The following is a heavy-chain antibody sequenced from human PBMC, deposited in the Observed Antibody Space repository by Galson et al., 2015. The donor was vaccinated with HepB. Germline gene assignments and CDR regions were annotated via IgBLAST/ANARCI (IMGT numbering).Heavy chain of an antibody. CDR3: ARDRNSNYGGGYYYYGMDV. J-gene: IGHJ6*02. Sequence: SLRLSCAASGFTFSSYSMNWVRQAPGKGLEWGSYISSSSSTIYYADSVKGRFTISRDNAKNSLYLQMNSLRDEDTAVYYCARDRNSNYGGGYYYYGMDVWGQGTTVTVSS. CDR2: ISSSSSTI. D-gene: IGHD4-11*01. CDR1: GFTFSSYS. V-gene: IGHV3-48*02.